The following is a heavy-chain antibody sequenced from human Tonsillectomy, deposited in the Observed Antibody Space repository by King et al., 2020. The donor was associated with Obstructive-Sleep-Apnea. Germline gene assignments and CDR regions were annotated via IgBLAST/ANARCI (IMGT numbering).Heavy chain of an antibody. D-gene: IGHD5-12*01. V-gene: IGHV3-53*04. CDR1: GFTVSSNY. J-gene: IGHJ6*02. Sequence: VQLVESGGGLVQPGGSLRLSCAASGFTVSSNYMSWVRQAPGKGLEWVSVIYSGGSTYYADSVKGRFTISRHNSKNTLYLQMNSLRAEDTAVYYCARENGDSCYDLGGDYYYGMDVWGQGTTVTVSS. CDR3: ARENGDSCYDLGGDYYYGMDV. CDR2: IYSGGST.